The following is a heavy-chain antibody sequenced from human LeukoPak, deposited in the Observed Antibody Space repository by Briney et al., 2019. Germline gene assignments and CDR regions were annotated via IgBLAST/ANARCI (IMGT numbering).Heavy chain of an antibody. CDR3: ARVYDSNGYAFDP. CDR2: ISSSSNTI. Sequence: GGSLRLSCAASGFTFSNYMMHWVCHAPGKGLEWVSYISSSSNTIYYADSVKGRFTISRDNAKNSLYLQMNSLRDEDTAVYYCARVYDSNGYAFDPWGQGTLVTYSS. J-gene: IGHJ5*02. CDR1: GFTFSNYM. D-gene: IGHD3-22*01. V-gene: IGHV3-48*02.